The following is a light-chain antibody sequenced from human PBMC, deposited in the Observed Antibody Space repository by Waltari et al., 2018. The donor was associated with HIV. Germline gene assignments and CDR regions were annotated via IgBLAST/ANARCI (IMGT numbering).Light chain of an antibody. J-gene: IGKJ3*01. V-gene: IGKV1-33*01. CDR3: QQYASMFT. Sequence: DIQMTQSPSSLSASVGDRVSITCQASQDISYYLNWYQQKPGKAPKLLIYDASRLQRGVASRFSGGGSGTDFTFTISSLQPEDIATYYCQQYASMFTFGPGTKVNIK. CDR1: QDISYY. CDR2: DAS.